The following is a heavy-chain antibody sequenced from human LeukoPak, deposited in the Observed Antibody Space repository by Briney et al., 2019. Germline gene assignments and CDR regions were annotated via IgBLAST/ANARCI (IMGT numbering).Heavy chain of an antibody. Sequence: SDTLSLTCTVSGGPISSYYWRWIRQPPGKGLEWIGYIYYSGRTNHNHSLRSQFTISVDTSKNQFSLKLSSLTAADTAVYYCAKDRYTAMAIDAFEIWGQGTMVTVSS. CDR1: GGPISSYY. D-gene: IGHD5-18*01. CDR2: IYYSGRT. CDR3: AKDRYTAMAIDAFEI. J-gene: IGHJ3*02. V-gene: IGHV4-59*01.